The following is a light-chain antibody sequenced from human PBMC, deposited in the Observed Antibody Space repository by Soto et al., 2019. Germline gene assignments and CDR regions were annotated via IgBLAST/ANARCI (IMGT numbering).Light chain of an antibody. CDR3: QQYNSYPPT. CDR1: QSISVW. J-gene: IGKJ1*01. V-gene: IGKV1-5*03. Sequence: DIQMTQSHYKLSASVGDRVTITCRASQSISVWLAWYQQKAGKAPNLLIYKASRLESGVPSRFSGSGSETEFTLTISGLQPGDSATYYCQQYNSYPPTFGQGTKVDIK. CDR2: KAS.